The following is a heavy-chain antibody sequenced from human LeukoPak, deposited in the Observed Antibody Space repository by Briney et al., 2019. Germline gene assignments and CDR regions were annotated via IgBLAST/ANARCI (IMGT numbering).Heavy chain of an antibody. Sequence: PSETLSLTCTVSGGSISSSSYYWGWIRQPPGKGLEWIGSIYYSGSTYYNPSLKSRVTISFDTSKNQFSLRLTSVTAADTAVYYCVSSGGTDYDIPFDWGKGTLVTVSS. J-gene: IGHJ1*01. CDR3: VSSGGTDYDIPFD. D-gene: IGHD3-9*01. CDR2: IYYSGST. V-gene: IGHV4-39*01. CDR1: GGSISSSSYY.